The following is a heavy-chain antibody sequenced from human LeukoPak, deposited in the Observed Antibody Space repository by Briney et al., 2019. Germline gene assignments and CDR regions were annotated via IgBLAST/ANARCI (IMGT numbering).Heavy chain of an antibody. V-gene: IGHV4-39*07. Sequence: SETLSLTCTVSGGSISSSSYYWGWIRQPPGRGLEWIGSIYYRGTTYYNPSLKSRVTISVDTSKNQFSLKLSSVTAADTAVYYCARYHRGDSGTYSFDNWGQGTLVTVSS. D-gene: IGHD3-10*01. CDR1: GGSISSSSYY. CDR2: IYYRGTT. CDR3: ARYHRGDSGTYSFDN. J-gene: IGHJ4*02.